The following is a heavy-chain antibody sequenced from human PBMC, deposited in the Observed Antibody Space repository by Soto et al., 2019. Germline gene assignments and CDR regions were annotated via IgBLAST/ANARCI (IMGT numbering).Heavy chain of an antibody. CDR3: ARHGRWSSSLETRGFDP. CDR2: IYPGDSDT. V-gene: IGHV5-51*01. CDR1: GYNFARCW. Sequence: GESLKISWKGSGYNFARCWIVWVRHMPGKGLEWMGIIYPGDSDTRYSPSFQGQVTISADKSMSTAYLQWSSLKASDTSMYYCARHGRWSSSLETRGFDPWGQGTLVTVSS. J-gene: IGHJ5*02. D-gene: IGHD6-13*01.